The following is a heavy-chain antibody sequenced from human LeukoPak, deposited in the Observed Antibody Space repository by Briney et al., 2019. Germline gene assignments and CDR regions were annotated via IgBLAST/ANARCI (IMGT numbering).Heavy chain of an antibody. D-gene: IGHD2-15*01. CDR1: GFTLSDNW. CDR2: IKHDGSEK. CDR3: ARARYLNS. Sequence: GGSLRLSCVGSGFTLSDNWMTWVRLAPAWGLEWVANIKHDGSEKNYVDSVKGRFTISRDNAKNSVYLQMDRLRAEDTAVYYCARARYLNSWGQGTLVTVSS. V-gene: IGHV3-7*01. J-gene: IGHJ4*02.